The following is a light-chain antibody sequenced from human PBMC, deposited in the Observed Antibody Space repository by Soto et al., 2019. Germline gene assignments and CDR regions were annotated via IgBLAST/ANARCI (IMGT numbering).Light chain of an antibody. CDR2: AAS. J-gene: IGKJ1*01. CDR3: QQSHSAPWT. CDR1: QPITTY. V-gene: IGKV1-39*01. Sequence: DIQITHSPTSLSASVGDRVTITCRGSQPITTYLRWFQQKPGKAPNLLISAASSLQSGVPSRFSGGGSGTDFTLTIRSLQPEDFATYYCQQSHSAPWTLGQGTKVDIK.